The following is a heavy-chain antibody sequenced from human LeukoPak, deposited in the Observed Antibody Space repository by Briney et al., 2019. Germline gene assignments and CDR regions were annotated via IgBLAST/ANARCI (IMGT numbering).Heavy chain of an antibody. CDR2: INSNGDT. D-gene: IGHD3-10*01. V-gene: IGHV4-4*07. Sequence: SETLSLTCTVSGGSISSYHWIWIRQPAGKGLEWIGRINSNGDTVYNPSLKSRATMSLDMTNNQFSLKLSSVTAADTAVYYCARDRGLDGSDQLDSWGPGPLVTVSS. J-gene: IGHJ5*01. CDR3: ARDRGLDGSDQLDS. CDR1: GGSISSYH.